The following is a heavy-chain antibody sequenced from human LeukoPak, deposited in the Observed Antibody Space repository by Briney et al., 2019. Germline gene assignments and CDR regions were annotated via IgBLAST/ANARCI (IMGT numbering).Heavy chain of an antibody. Sequence: GGSLRLSCAASGFTVSSNYMSWVRQAPGKGLEWVSVIYSGGSTYYADSVKGRFTISRDNSKNTLYLQMNSLRAEDTAVYYCARESTVTSLGYWGQGSLVTVSS. CDR2: IYSGGST. V-gene: IGHV3-66*02. CDR3: ARESTVTSLGY. J-gene: IGHJ4*02. D-gene: IGHD4-17*01. CDR1: GFTVSSNY.